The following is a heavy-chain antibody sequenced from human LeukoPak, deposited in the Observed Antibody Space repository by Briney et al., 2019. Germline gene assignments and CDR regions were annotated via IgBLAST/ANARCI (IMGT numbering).Heavy chain of an antibody. D-gene: IGHD3-3*01. CDR2: IIPIFGTA. CDR3: ARERVNYDFWSGYYPDAFDI. V-gene: IGHV1-69*13. Sequence: SVKVSCKASGGTFSSYAISWVRQAHGQGLEWMGGIIPIFGTANYAQKFQGRVTITADESTSTAYMELSSLRSEDTAVHYCARERVNYDFWSGYYPDAFDIWGQGTMVTVSS. CDR1: GGTFSSYA. J-gene: IGHJ3*02.